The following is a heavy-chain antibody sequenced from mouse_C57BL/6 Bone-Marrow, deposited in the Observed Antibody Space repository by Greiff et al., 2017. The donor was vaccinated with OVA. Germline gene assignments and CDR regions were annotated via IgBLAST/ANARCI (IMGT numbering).Heavy chain of an antibody. CDR3: ARSQKIYYYGSSYFDY. CDR2: INPSSGYT. D-gene: IGHD1-1*01. CDR1: GYTFTSYW. J-gene: IGHJ2*01. Sequence: QVQLQQSGAELAKPGASVKLSCKASGYTFTSYWMHWVKQRLGQGLEWIGYINPSSGYTKYNQKFKDKATLTADKSSSTAYMQLSSLTYEDSAVYYCARSQKIYYYGSSYFDYWGQGTTLTVSS. V-gene: IGHV1-7*01.